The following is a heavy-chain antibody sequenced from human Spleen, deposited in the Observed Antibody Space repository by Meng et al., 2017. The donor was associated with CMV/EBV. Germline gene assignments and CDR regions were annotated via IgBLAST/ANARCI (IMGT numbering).Heavy chain of an antibody. J-gene: IGHJ4*02. Sequence: ASVKVSCKASGYTFTGYYMHWVRQAPGQGLEYMGWINPRTGVTNYGQKFQGRVTMTRDTPISRAYMELNRLRSDDTAVYYCARAPGVEAPSDYWGQGTLVTVSS. CDR3: ARAPGVEAPSDY. D-gene: IGHD2-15*01. CDR2: INPRTGVT. V-gene: IGHV1-2*02. CDR1: GYTFTGYY.